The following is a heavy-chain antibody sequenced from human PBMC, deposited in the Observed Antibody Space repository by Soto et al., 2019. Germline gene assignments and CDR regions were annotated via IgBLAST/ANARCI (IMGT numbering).Heavy chain of an antibody. J-gene: IGHJ3*02. CDR3: ARVKIGGYCSGGSCFKYGFYGAFDI. CDR2: IYYSGST. V-gene: IGHV4-59*01. D-gene: IGHD2-15*01. Sequence: PSETLSLTCTVSGGSISRYYRSWIRQPPGKGLEWIGYIYYSGSTNYNPSLKSRVTISVDTSKNQFSLKLSSVTAADTAVYYCARVKIGGYCSGGSCFKYGFYGAFDIWGQGTMVTVS. CDR1: GGSISRYY.